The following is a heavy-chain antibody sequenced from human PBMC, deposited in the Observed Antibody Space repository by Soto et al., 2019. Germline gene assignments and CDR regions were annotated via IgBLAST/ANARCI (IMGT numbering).Heavy chain of an antibody. V-gene: IGHV3-48*03. D-gene: IGHD3-3*01. CDR2: ISTSESIV. Sequence: GGSLRLSCAASGFTFSGYEMNWVRQAPGKGLEWVSYISTSESIVSYADSVRGRFTISRDNAQNSLFLQMNSLRAEDTAVYYCARETLTLSGVDRGKVYYGLAVWGQGPTVTVSS. CDR1: GFTFSGYE. J-gene: IGHJ6*02. CDR3: ARETLTLSGVDRGKVYYGLAV.